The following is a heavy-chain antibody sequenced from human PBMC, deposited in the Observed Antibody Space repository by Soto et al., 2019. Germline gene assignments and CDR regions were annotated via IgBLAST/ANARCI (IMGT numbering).Heavy chain of an antibody. Sequence: PGESLKISCQGFGYSFHTYWIAWVRQMPGGGLDWMGIIYPFDSETTYNPSFQGQVTLSVDKSIRTAYLQWTSLKASDTAIYFCARLLTTGGSRLCSTGVCPNMGGMDVWGQGTTVTVS. CDR1: GYSFHTYW. CDR3: ARLLTTGGSRLCSTGVCPNMGGMDV. J-gene: IGHJ6*02. V-gene: IGHV5-51*01. D-gene: IGHD2-8*01. CDR2: IYPFDSET.